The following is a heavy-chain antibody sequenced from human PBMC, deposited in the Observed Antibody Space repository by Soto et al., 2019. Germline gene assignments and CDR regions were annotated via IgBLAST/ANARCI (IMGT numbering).Heavy chain of an antibody. D-gene: IGHD3-10*01. CDR1: GFTFSSYA. V-gene: IGHV3-23*01. J-gene: IGHJ4*02. Sequence: EVQLLESGGGLVQPGGSLRLSCAASGFTFSSYAMSWVRQAPGKRLEWVSAISGSGGSTYYADSVKGRFTISRDNSKNTLYLQMNSLRAEDTAVYYCAKDRGKITMVRGVIDYWGQGTLVTVSS. CDR3: AKDRGKITMVRGVIDY. CDR2: ISGSGGST.